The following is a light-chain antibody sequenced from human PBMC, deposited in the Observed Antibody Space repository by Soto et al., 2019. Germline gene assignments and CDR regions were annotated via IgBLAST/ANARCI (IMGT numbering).Light chain of an antibody. Sequence: QSVLTQPASVSGSPGQSITISCTGTRSDVGGYNYVSWYQHHPGKAPKLLIYEVTNRPAEVSNRFSGSKSGITASLTISGLQSEDEADYYCSSYTSGSTVIFGGGTEGTVL. V-gene: IGLV2-14*01. J-gene: IGLJ2*01. CDR2: EVT. CDR1: RSDVGGYNY. CDR3: SSYTSGSTVI.